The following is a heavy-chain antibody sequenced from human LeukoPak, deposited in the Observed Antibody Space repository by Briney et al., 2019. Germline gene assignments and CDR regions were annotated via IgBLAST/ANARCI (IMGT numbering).Heavy chain of an antibody. CDR2: IKQDGSEK. CDR1: GFFFSTYW. Sequence: GGSLRLSCTTSGFFFSTYWMNWVRQAPGKGLEWVAAIKQDGSEKYYVDSVKGRFTISRDYAKNSLYLQMNSLRAEDTAVYYCARTGITVAGFDSWGQGTLVTVSS. V-gene: IGHV3-7*01. D-gene: IGHD6-19*01. CDR3: ARTGITVAGFDS. J-gene: IGHJ4*02.